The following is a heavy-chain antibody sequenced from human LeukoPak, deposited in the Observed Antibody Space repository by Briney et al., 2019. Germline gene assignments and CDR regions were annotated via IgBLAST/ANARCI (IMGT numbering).Heavy chain of an antibody. CDR2: IYYSGST. CDR3: ARGVQIFRVFDY. V-gene: IGHV4-59*01. J-gene: IGHJ4*02. D-gene: IGHD3-3*01. CDR1: GGSISSYY. Sequence: SETLSLTCTVSGGSISSYYWSWIRQPPGKGLEWIGYIYYSGSTNYNPSLKSRVTISVDTSKNQFSLKLSSVTAADTAVYYCARGVQIFRVFDYWGQGTLVTVSS.